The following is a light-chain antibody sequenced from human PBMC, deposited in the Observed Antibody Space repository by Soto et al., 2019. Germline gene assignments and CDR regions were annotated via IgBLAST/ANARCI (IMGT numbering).Light chain of an antibody. J-gene: IGKJ2*01. Sequence: EIVMTQSPATLSVSPGERATLYCKASQRISSNLAWYQQKPGQPPRLLIYGASTRASGIPARFSGSGSGTEFTLTISGLQSEDFSHYYCQQYNIWPPYTFGQGTKLEIK. CDR2: GAS. CDR1: QRISSN. V-gene: IGKV3-15*01. CDR3: QQYNIWPPYT.